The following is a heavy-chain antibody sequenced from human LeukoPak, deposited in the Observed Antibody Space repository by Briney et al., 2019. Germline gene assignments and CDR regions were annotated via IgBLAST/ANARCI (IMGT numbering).Heavy chain of an antibody. CDR2: ISHSGST. CDR3: ARGPDVRYCSSTSCYVFGY. CDR1: GGPISSYY. J-gene: IGHJ4*02. D-gene: IGHD2-2*01. V-gene: IGHV4-59*01. Sequence: PSETLSLTCTVSGGPISSYYWNWIRQPPGKGLEWIGYISHSGSTNHNPSLKSRVTISVDTSKNQFSLKLSSVTAADTAVYYCARGPDVRYCSSTSCYVFGYWGQGTLVTVSS.